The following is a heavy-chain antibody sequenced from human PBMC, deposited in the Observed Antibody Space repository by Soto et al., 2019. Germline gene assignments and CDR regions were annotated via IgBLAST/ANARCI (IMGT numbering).Heavy chain of an antibody. CDR3: ARDRVYGAHYYYGMDV. J-gene: IGHJ6*02. CDR1: GYSFTRYY. Sequence: QVQLVQSGAEVKKPGASVKVSCKASGYSFTRYYMHWVRQAPGQGLEWMGIINPSSGSTYYAQKFQGTVTMTRYMSTNTVYMEMSSLRSEDTAVYYCARDRVYGAHYYYGMDVWGQGTTVTVSS. V-gene: IGHV1-46*01. D-gene: IGHD4-17*01. CDR2: INPSSGST.